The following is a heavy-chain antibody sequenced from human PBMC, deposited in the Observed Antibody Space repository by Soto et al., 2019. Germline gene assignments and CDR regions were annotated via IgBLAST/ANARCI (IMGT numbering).Heavy chain of an antibody. CDR3: ARDRANDAFDI. CDR2: IYYSGST. D-gene: IGHD3-10*01. Sequence: QVQLQESGPGLVKPSQTLSLTCTVSGGSISSGGYCWSWIRQHPGKGLEWIGYIYYSGSTYYNPSLKSRVTISVDTSKNQFSLKLSSVTAADTAVYYCARDRANDAFDIWGQGTMVTVSS. J-gene: IGHJ3*02. CDR1: GGSISSGGYC. V-gene: IGHV4-31*03.